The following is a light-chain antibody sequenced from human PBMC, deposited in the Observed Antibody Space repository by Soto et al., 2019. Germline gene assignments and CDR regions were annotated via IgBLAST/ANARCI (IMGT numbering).Light chain of an antibody. V-gene: IGKV1-5*01. J-gene: IGKJ3*01. Sequence: DIQMTQSPSTLSASVGDRVTITCRASQSISSWLAWYQQKPGKAPKLLIYDASTLESGVPSRFSGRGSGTEFTLTITSLQPDDFATYYCQYHDDHFGPGTKVDIK. CDR2: DAS. CDR1: QSISSW. CDR3: QYHDDH.